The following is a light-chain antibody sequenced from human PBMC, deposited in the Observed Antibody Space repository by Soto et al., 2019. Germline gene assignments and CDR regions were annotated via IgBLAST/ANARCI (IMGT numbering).Light chain of an antibody. V-gene: IGLV2-14*01. J-gene: IGLJ3*02. CDR3: SSYTSSSTRL. CDR1: SSDVGGYNY. CDR2: EVS. Sequence: QSALTQPASVSGSPGQSITISCTGTSSDVGGYNYVSWYQQHPGKAPKLMIYEVSNRPSGVSNRFSGSKSGNTASLTISGLHAEDEADYYCSSYTSSSTRLFGGGTKLTVL.